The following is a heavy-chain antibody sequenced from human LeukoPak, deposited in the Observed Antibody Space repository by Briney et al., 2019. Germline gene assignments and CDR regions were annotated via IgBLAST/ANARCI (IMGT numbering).Heavy chain of an antibody. CDR2: ISYDGNNK. CDR3: ARGLGNYYNVGWYFDL. Sequence: GGSLRLSCAASGFNFRNYGMYWVRQAPGKGLEWVAVISYDGNNKYYADSVKGRFTVSRDNSKNILYLDMNSLRAEDTAVHYCARGLGNYYNVGWYFDLWGRGTLVTVSS. V-gene: IGHV3-30*03. J-gene: IGHJ2*01. CDR1: GFNFRNYG. D-gene: IGHD3-10*01.